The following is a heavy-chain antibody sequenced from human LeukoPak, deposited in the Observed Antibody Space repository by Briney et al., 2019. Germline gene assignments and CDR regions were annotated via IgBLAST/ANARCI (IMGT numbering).Heavy chain of an antibody. J-gene: IGHJ4*02. D-gene: IGHD6-19*01. CDR1: GFTFSNYA. Sequence: GGSLRLSCAASGFTFSNYAMGWVRQAPGKGLEWVSGISGSGDTTYYADSVKGRFTISRDNSKNTLHLQMNSLRAEDTAVYFCARRSGVAVAGAFDYWGQGTLVTVSS. CDR3: ARRSGVAVAGAFDY. CDR2: ISGSGDTT. V-gene: IGHV3-23*01.